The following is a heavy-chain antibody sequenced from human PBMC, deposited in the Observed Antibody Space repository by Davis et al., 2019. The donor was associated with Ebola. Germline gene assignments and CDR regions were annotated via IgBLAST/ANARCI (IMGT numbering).Heavy chain of an antibody. D-gene: IGHD6-19*01. Sequence: PGGSLRLSCAASGFTFSSYTMIWVRQAPGKGLEWVSSISSTSSYIHYSDSVKGRFTISRDNAKNSLFLQMNSLRAEDTALYYCARARGSGWYVDYWGQGILVTVSP. CDR2: ISSTSSYI. CDR3: ARARGSGWYVDY. V-gene: IGHV3-21*01. CDR1: GFTFSSYT. J-gene: IGHJ4*02.